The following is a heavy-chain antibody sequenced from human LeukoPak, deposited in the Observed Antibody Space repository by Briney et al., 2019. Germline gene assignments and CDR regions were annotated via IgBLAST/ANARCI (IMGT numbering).Heavy chain of an antibody. V-gene: IGHV1-2*02. D-gene: IGHD3-22*01. CDR2: INPNSGGT. J-gene: IGHJ4*02. CDR1: GYPFSVYY. Sequence: GASVKVSCKASGYPFSVYYIHWVRQAPGQGLEWMGWINPNSGGTNYAQKFQGRVTMTRDTSISTAYMELSRLRSDDTAVYYCARAITMIVVVPAYWGQGTLVTVSS. CDR3: ARAITMIVVVPAY.